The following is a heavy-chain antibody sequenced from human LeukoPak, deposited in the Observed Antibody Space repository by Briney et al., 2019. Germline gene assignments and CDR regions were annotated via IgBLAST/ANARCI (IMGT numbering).Heavy chain of an antibody. D-gene: IGHD1-26*01. V-gene: IGHV1-2*02. CDR1: GYTFTGYY. CDR3: ARDWGREWELLEGNWFDP. Sequence: GASVKVSCKASGYTFTGYYMRWVRQAPGQGLEWMGWINPNSGGTNYAQKFQGRVTMTRDTSISTAYMELSRLRSDDTAVYYCARDWGREWELLEGNWFDPWGQGTLVTVSS. J-gene: IGHJ5*02. CDR2: INPNSGGT.